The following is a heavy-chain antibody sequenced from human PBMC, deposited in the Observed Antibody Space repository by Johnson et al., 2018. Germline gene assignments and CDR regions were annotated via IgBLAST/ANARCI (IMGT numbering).Heavy chain of an antibody. CDR2: IIPIFGTA. V-gene: IGHV1-69*01. CDR1: GGTFSSYA. J-gene: IGHJ1*01. D-gene: IGHD3-3*01. Sequence: QVQLVQSGAEVKKPGSSVKVSCKASGGTFSSYAISWVRQAPGQGLEWMGGIIPIFGTANYEQKFQGRVTITADESTSTAYMELSSLRSEDTAVYYCARDRTSIKSGPAEYFQHWGQGTLVTVSS. CDR3: ARDRTSIKSGPAEYFQH.